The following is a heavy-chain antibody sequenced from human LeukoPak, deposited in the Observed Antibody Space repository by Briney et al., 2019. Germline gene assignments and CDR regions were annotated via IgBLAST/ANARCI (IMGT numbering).Heavy chain of an antibody. D-gene: IGHD2-21*02. J-gene: IGHJ4*02. CDR2: INHSGST. V-gene: IGHV4-34*01. CDR3: ARGRRAYCGGDCYPRYFDY. Sequence: SETLSLTCAVYGGSFSGYYWSWIRQPPGKGLEWIGEINHSGSTNYNPSLESRVTISVDTSKNQFSLKLSSVTAADTAVYYCARGRRAYCGGDCYPRYFDYWGQGTLVTVSS. CDR1: GGSFSGYY.